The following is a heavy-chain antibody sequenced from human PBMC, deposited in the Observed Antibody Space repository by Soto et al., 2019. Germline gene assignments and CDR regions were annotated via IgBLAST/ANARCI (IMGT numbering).Heavy chain of an antibody. V-gene: IGHV3-23*01. CDR2: ISGSGGST. J-gene: IGHJ4*02. D-gene: IGHD1-7*01. CDR3: AKGELGTDY. Sequence: EVQLLESGGGLVQPGESLRLSCAASGFIFNNYAMSWVRQAPGKGLEWVSSISGSGGSTYYADSVKGRFIISRDNSKNTLYLQMNSLRAEDTAIYYCAKGELGTDYWGQGTLVTVSS. CDR1: GFIFNNYA.